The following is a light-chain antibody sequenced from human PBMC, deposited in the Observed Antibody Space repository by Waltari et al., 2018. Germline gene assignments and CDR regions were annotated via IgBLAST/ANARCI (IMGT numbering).Light chain of an antibody. CDR2: GAS. Sequence: EIVLTRSQATVSLSSGDRATLSCRAIQRVSNSYLVWYQQKPVRSPRLLIFGASSRANGIPDRFSDSGSGTYFTLTISRLEPEDFAVYYCLQYGTSPFTFGQGTKLEIK. CDR1: QRVSNSY. J-gene: IGKJ2*01. V-gene: IGKV3-20*01. CDR3: LQYGTSPFT.